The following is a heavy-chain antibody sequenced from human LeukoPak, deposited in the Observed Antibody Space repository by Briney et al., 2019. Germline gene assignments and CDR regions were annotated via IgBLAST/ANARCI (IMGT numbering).Heavy chain of an antibody. CDR2: ISGGGITT. CDR3: AKSWVPAAPSAFDI. Sequence: PGGSLRLSCAASGFTFRNFAMIWVRQAPGKGLEWVSGISGGGITTYYADSVKGRFTISRDNSKNTLYLQMNRLRVEDTAVYYCAKSWVPAAPSAFDIWGQGTMVTVSS. V-gene: IGHV3-23*01. D-gene: IGHD2-2*01. CDR1: GFTFRNFA. J-gene: IGHJ3*02.